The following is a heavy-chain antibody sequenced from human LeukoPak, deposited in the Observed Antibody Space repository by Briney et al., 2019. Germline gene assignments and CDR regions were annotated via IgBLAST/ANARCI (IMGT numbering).Heavy chain of an antibody. V-gene: IGHV1-2*06. CDR2: INPKSDGT. CDR3: ARVSPGGWFDP. CDR1: GYIFIDYY. D-gene: IGHD2-15*01. Sequence: ASVKVSCKASGYIFIDYYIHWVRQAPGQGLEWMGRINPKSDGTNYAQKFQGRVTMTRDTSINTAYMELSGLRSDDTAVYFCARVSPGGWFDPWGQGTLVTVSS. J-gene: IGHJ5*02.